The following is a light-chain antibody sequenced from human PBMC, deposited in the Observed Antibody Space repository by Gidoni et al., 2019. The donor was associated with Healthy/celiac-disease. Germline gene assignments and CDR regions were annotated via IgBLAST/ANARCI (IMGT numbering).Light chain of an antibody. CDR3: QQRSNWPPT. J-gene: IGKJ3*01. CDR2: DAS. Sequence: LVLTQSPATLSLSPGERATLSCRASPSVSSYLAWYQQKPGQAPRLLIYDASNRATGIPARFSGSGSGTDFTLTISILEPEDFAVYYCQQRSNWPPTFGPGTKVDIK. CDR1: PSVSSY. V-gene: IGKV3-11*01.